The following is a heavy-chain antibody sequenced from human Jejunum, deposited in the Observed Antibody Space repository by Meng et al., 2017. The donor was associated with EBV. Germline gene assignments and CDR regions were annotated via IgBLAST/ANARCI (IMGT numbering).Heavy chain of an antibody. CDR1: GYTFTDYY. V-gene: IGHV1-69-2*01. J-gene: IGHJ1*01. CDR2: VNPEDGQT. Sequence: VQLVKSGGEVKKPGATVRISCRVSGYTFTDYYLQWVQQAPGKGLEWMGLVNPEDGQTIYAAKFQGSVTITADRSTDTAYLELSSLRSEDTAVYYCATFVSIVGSGPPEYIQHWGQGTLVTVSS. D-gene: IGHD1-26*01. CDR3: ATFVSIVGSGPPEYIQH.